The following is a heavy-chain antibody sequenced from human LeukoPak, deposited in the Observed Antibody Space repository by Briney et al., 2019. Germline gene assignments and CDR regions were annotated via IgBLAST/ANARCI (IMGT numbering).Heavy chain of an antibody. J-gene: IGHJ4*02. D-gene: IGHD3-9*01. CDR2: ISSSSSDI. Sequence: PGASLRLSCAASGFTVSSYSMNWVRQAPRKGLELVSSISSSSSDIYYADSVKGRFTISRDNAKNSLYLQMNSLRAEDTAVYYWARDAYDILTGYQDYYFDYWGQGTLVTVSS. CDR3: ARDAYDILTGYQDYYFDY. CDR1: GFTVSSYS. V-gene: IGHV3-21*01.